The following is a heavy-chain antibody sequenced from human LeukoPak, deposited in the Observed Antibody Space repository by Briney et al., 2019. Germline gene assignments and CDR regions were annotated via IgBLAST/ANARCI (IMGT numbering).Heavy chain of an antibody. CDR2: IYYSGST. V-gene: IGHV4-59*01. CDR1: GGSISSYY. CDR3: ARGLEYYDFWSGLNYHYYYMDV. D-gene: IGHD3-3*01. J-gene: IGHJ6*03. Sequence: SETLSLTCTVSGGSISSYYWSWIRQPPGKGLEWIGYIYYSGSTNYNPSLKSRVTISVDTSKNQFSLKLSSVTAADTAVYYCARGLEYYDFWSGLNYHYYYMDVWSKGTTVTVSS.